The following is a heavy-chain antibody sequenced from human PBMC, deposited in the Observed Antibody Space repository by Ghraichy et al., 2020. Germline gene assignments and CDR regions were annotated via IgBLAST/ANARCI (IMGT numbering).Heavy chain of an antibody. V-gene: IGHV4-39*01. CDR3: ARHTVIQWLVRGGWFDP. D-gene: IGHD4-17*01. CDR2: IHYSGST. J-gene: IGHJ5*02. CDR1: GGSINSGYY. Sequence: SETLSLTCTVSGGSINSGYYWGWVRQPPGKGLEWIGSIHYSGSTYYNPSLKSRVTISVDTSKNQFSLKLGSVTAADTAVYYCARHTVIQWLVRGGWFDPWGQGTLVTVSA.